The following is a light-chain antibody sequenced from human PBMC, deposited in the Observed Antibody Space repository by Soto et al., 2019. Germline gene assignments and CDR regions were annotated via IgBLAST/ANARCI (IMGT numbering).Light chain of an antibody. CDR3: CSNAVGSTYV. J-gene: IGLJ1*01. V-gene: IGLV2-8*01. Sequence: QSALTQPPSASGSPGQSVAISCTGTSSDVGGYNYVSWYQQHPGKAPKLMIYEAYKRPSGVSNRFSGSKSGSTASLTISGLQAEDEADYYCCSNAVGSTYVFGTGTKVTVL. CDR2: EAY. CDR1: SSDVGGYNY.